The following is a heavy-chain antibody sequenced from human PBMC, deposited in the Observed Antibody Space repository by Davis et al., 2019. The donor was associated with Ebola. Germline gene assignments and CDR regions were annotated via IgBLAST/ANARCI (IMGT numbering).Heavy chain of an antibody. V-gene: IGHV4-34*01. CDR3: ARRLTWFDP. Sequence: SETLSLTCAVYGGSFSGYYWSWIRQPPGKGLEWIGEINHSGSTNYNPSLKSRVTVSVDTSKNQFSLKLSSVTAADTAVYYCARRLTWFDPWGQGTLVTVSS. J-gene: IGHJ5*02. D-gene: IGHD3-16*01. CDR1: GGSFSGYY. CDR2: INHSGST.